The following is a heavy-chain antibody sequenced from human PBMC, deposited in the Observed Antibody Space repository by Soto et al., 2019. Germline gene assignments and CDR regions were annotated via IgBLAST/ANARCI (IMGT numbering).Heavy chain of an antibody. CDR3: ARGRGAYYYFHX. CDR2: IYYTGST. J-gene: IGHJ4*02. V-gene: IGHV4-59*01. D-gene: IGHD2-21*01. Sequence: SETLSLTCTVSGGSISNYYWIWIRQPPGKGLEWIGYIYYTGSTDYNPSLRSRINISADTSKNQFSLHLSSVTAADTAVYYCARGRGAYYYFHXWGQGTLVPVSX. CDR1: GGSISNYY.